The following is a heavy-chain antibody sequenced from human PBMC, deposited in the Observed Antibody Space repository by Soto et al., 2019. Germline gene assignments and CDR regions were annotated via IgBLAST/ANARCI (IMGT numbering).Heavy chain of an antibody. CDR1: GFTFSSSA. J-gene: IGHJ4*02. V-gene: IGHV3-23*01. Sequence: PGGSLRLSCAASGFTFSSSAMTWVRQAPGKGLEWVSDISGSGGSTNYADSVKGRFTLSRDNSKNTLYLQMNSLRAEDTAVYYCAKGPVIVATTFDYWGQGTLVTVSS. D-gene: IGHD5-12*01. CDR3: AKGPVIVATTFDY. CDR2: ISGSGGST.